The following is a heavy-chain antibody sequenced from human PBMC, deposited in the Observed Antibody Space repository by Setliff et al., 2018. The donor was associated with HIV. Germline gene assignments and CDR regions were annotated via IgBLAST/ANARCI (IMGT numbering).Heavy chain of an antibody. V-gene: IGHV1-18*01. CDR2: TSAINGDT. D-gene: IGHD6-19*01. Sequence: ASVKVSCKASGYTFNSFGILWVRQAPGQGFEWMGWTSAINGDTRYAQKVQGRVTMTIETSASTAYMELRSLRSDDTAVYFCARSRRGIAVAFDANLFDTWGQGTPVTVSS. CDR3: ARSRRGIAVAFDANLFDT. CDR1: GYTFNSFG. J-gene: IGHJ5*02.